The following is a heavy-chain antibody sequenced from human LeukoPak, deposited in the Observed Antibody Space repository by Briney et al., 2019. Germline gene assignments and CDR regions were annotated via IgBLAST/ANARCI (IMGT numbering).Heavy chain of an antibody. Sequence: GGSLRLSCAASGFTFDDYGMSWVRQAPGKGLEWVAGINWNGGSTGYADSVKGRFTISRDNAKNSLYLQMNRLRAEDTALYYCARRAVAGRYYYYYMDVWGKGTTVTVSS. CDR2: INWNGGST. D-gene: IGHD6-19*01. CDR1: GFTFDDYG. CDR3: ARRAVAGRYYYYYMDV. V-gene: IGHV3-20*04. J-gene: IGHJ6*03.